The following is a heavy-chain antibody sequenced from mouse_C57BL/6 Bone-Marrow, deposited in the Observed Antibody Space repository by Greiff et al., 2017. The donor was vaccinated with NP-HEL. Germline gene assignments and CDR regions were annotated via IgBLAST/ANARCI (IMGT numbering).Heavy chain of an antibody. CDR1: GYTFTDYY. V-gene: IGHV1-26*01. D-gene: IGHD1-1*01. Sequence: EVQLQQSGPELVKPGASVKISCKASGYTFTDYYMNWVKQSHGKSLEWIGDINPNNGGTSYNQKFKGKATLTVDKSSSTAYMELRSLTSEDSAVYYCARWGYGRALSDDWGQGTTLTVSS. CDR2: INPNNGGT. J-gene: IGHJ2*01. CDR3: ARWGYGRALSDD.